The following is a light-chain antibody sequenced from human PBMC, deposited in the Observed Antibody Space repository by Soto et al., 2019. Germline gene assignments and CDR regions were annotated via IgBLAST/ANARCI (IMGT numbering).Light chain of an antibody. V-gene: IGKV3-20*01. CDR1: QSVNGNY. CDR3: QQYGSSFRYT. CDR2: SAS. J-gene: IGKJ2*01. Sequence: EIVLTQSPGTLSLSPGERATLSCRASQSVNGNYLTWYQQKPGQAPRLLIYSASRRATGIPDRFSGSGSGTDCSITISRLEPDDFAVYYCQQYGSSFRYTFGQGTKLEIK.